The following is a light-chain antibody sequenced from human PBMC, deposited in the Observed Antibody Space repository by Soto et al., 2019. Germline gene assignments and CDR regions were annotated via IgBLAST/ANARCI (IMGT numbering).Light chain of an antibody. J-gene: IGKJ2*01. CDR3: QQYKSYSYT. V-gene: IGKV1-5*01. CDR2: DAS. Sequence: DIQMTQSPSILSASVGDRVAITCRASESISNWLAWYQQKPGKAPKVLIYDASRLQSGVPERFSGSGSGTEFTLPISSLQADDIATYYCQQYKSYSYTFGQGTNLEI. CDR1: ESISNW.